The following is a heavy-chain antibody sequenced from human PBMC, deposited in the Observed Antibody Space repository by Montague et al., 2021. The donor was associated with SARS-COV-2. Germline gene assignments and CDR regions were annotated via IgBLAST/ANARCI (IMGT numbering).Heavy chain of an antibody. J-gene: IGHJ5*02. CDR2: ISSSGSTI. CDR3: ARLGYCSGGSCIDP. D-gene: IGHD2-15*01. V-gene: IGHV3-48*03. CDR1: GFTFSSYE. Sequence: YLRLSCAASGFTFSSYEMNWVRQAPGKGLEWVSYISSSGSTIYYADSVKGRFTISRDNAKNSLYLQMNSLRAEDTAVYYCARLGYCSGGSCIDPWGQGTLVTVSS.